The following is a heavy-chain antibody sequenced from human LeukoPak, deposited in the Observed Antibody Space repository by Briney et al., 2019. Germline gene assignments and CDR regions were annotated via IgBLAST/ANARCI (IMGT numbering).Heavy chain of an antibody. CDR3: ARGLQQDSSGWYGDPDFDY. CDR2: ISAYNGNT. Sequence: TSVKVSCKASGYTFTSYGISWVRQAPGQGLEWMGWISAYNGNTNYAQKLQGRVTMTTDTSTSTAYMELSSLRSEDTAVYYCARGLQQDSSGWYGDPDFDYWGQGTLVTVSS. D-gene: IGHD6-19*01. CDR1: GYTFTSYG. V-gene: IGHV1-18*01. J-gene: IGHJ4*02.